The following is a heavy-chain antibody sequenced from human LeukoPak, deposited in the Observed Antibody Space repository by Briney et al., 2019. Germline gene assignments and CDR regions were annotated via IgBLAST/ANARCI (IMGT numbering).Heavy chain of an antibody. CDR3: SRESGPYSPFGH. Sequence: SETLSLTCSVSGGSIGGHYWNWIRQAPGKGLEWIGHIFTSGSPNYSPSLKSRVTFSRDTARSQIYLRMTSVTAADTAIYYCSRESGPYSPFGHWGQGILVTVTT. J-gene: IGHJ4*02. CDR1: GGSIGGHY. CDR2: IFTSGSP. D-gene: IGHD1-26*01. V-gene: IGHV4-4*07.